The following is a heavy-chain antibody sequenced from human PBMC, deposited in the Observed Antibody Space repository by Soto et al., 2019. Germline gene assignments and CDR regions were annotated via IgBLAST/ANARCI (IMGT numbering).Heavy chain of an antibody. J-gene: IGHJ5*02. CDR3: ARVTNLIAVAAHGWFDP. D-gene: IGHD6-19*01. CDR2: IIPIFGTA. CDR1: GGTFSSYA. Sequence: QVQLVQSGAEVKKPGSSVKVSCKASGGTFSSYAISWVRQAPGQGLEWMGGIIPIFGTANYAQKFQGRVTITADESTSTAYMELSSLRSEDTAVYYCARVTNLIAVAAHGWFDPWGQGTLVTVSS. V-gene: IGHV1-69*01.